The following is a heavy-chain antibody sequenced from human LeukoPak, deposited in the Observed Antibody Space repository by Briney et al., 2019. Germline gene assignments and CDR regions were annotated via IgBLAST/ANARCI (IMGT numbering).Heavy chain of an antibody. CDR3: ARTYDFGRGPPGDAFDN. Sequence: GGSLRLSCAASRFNFSIYSMNWVRQAPGKGPEWVSYIDARSGITYYADSVQGRFTISRDNAKESVFLQMNGLRVDDTAVYYCARTYDFGRGPPGDAFDNWGQGTPVIVSS. D-gene: IGHD3-3*01. J-gene: IGHJ3*02. CDR1: RFNFSIYS. CDR2: IDARSGIT. V-gene: IGHV3-48*01.